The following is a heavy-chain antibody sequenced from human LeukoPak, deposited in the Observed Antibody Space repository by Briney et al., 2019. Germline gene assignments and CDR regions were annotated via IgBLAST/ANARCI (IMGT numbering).Heavy chain of an antibody. D-gene: IGHD3-3*01. J-gene: IGHJ6*02. Sequence: ASVKVSCKVSGYTLTELSMHWVRQAPGKGLEWMGGFDPEDGETIYPQKFQGRVTMNEDTSTDTAYMELSSLRSEDTAVYYCATSTIFGVDPPYYYYGMDVWGQGTTVTVSS. CDR3: ATSTIFGVDPPYYYYGMDV. CDR2: FDPEDGET. V-gene: IGHV1-24*01. CDR1: GYTLTELS.